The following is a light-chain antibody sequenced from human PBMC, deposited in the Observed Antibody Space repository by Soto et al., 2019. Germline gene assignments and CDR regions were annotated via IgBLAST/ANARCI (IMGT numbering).Light chain of an antibody. Sequence: EIVLTQSPGTLSLSPGERATLSCRASQSVSSSYLAWYQQKPGQAPRLLIYGASSRATGIPDRFSGSGSGTDFTLTISRLEPEDFAVYYCQQYGSSPPMTFGQGTKVGIK. J-gene: IGKJ1*01. CDR3: QQYGSSPPMT. CDR1: QSVSSSY. V-gene: IGKV3-20*01. CDR2: GAS.